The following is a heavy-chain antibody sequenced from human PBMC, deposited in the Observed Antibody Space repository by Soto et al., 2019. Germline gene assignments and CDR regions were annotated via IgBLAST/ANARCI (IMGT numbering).Heavy chain of an antibody. CDR3: AREATTFGVVIDY. CDR1: GFTFSSYG. Sequence: QVQLVESGGGVVQPGRSLRLSCAASGFTFSSYGMHWVRQAPGKGLEWVAVIWYDGSNKYYADSVKGRLTISRDNSKNTLYLQMNSLRAEDTAVYYCAREATTFGVVIDYWGQGTLVTVSS. CDR2: IWYDGSNK. D-gene: IGHD3-3*01. J-gene: IGHJ4*02. V-gene: IGHV3-33*01.